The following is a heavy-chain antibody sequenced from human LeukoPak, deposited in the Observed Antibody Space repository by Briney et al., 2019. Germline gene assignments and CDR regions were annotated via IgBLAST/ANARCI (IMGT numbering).Heavy chain of an antibody. CDR1: GGSFSDYY. CDR2: IYYSGST. D-gene: IGHD3-10*01. CDR3: ARDSGSGSYYNAARYGMDV. Sequence: SETLSLTCTVSGGSFSDYYWSFIRQPPGKGLEWIGYIYYSGSTNYNPSLKSRVTISVDTSKNQFSLKLSSVTAADTAVYYCARDSGSGSYYNAARYGMDVWGQGTTVTVSS. V-gene: IGHV4-59*01. J-gene: IGHJ6*02.